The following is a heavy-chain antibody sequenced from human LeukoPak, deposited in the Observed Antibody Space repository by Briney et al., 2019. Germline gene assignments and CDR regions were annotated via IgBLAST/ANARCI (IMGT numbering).Heavy chain of an antibody. CDR1: GDSMYSYY. Sequence: SETLSLTCTVSGDSMYSYYWSWIRQPPGKGLEWIGYISYSGSTNYNPSLKSRVTIMADTSKNQFSLRLSSVTAADTAVYHCARGPAAYDYWGQGTLVTVSS. J-gene: IGHJ4*02. V-gene: IGHV4-59*01. CDR3: ARGPAAYDY. CDR2: ISYSGST. D-gene: IGHD2-2*01.